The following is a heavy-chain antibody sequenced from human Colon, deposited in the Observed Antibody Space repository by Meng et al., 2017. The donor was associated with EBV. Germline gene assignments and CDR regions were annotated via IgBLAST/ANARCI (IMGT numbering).Heavy chain of an antibody. CDR1: GDRVCRKSAG. CDR2: TYYRSKWYN. V-gene: IGHV6-1*01. Sequence: QEQLHQSGTRLVKPSQTLALTCAITGDRVCRKSAGWNWIRQSPSRGLELLGRTYYRSKWYNDYAVSVKSRITINPDTSKNQFSLQLNSVTPEDTAVYYCARVAVGISSFDYWGQGTLVTVSS. CDR3: ARVAVGISSFDY. D-gene: IGHD1-26*01. J-gene: IGHJ4*02.